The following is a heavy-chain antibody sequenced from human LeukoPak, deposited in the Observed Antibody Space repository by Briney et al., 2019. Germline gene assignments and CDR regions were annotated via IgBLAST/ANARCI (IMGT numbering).Heavy chain of an antibody. CDR2: INPNSGGT. CDR3: ARDHSDYYDSSGYYY. CDR1: GYXFTGYY. V-gene: IGHV1-2*02. J-gene: IGHJ4*02. D-gene: IGHD3-22*01. Sequence: ASVKVSCKASGYXFTGYYIHWVRQAPGQGLEWMGWINPNSGGTNYAQKFQGRVTMTRDTSISTAYMELSRLRSDDTAVYYCARDHSDYYDSSGYYYWGQGTLVTVSS.